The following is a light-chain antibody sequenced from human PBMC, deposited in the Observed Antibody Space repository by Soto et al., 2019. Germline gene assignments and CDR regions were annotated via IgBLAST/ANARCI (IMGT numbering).Light chain of an antibody. J-gene: IGKJ4*01. CDR3: QQRYSTPPLT. Sequence: DIQMTQSPSSLSASVGDRVTITCRASQSISSYLNWYQQKPGKAPKLLIYAASSLQSGVPSRFSGSGSGTDFTLTISSLQPDDFSTYYCQQRYSTPPLTFGGGTKVEIK. V-gene: IGKV1-39*01. CDR1: QSISSY. CDR2: AAS.